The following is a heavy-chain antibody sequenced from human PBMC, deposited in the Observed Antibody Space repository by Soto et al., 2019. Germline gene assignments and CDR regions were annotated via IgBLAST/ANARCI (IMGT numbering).Heavy chain of an antibody. D-gene: IGHD3-22*01. CDR1: GFTFSSYS. V-gene: IGHV3-23*01. CDR3: AKERYDSSGSLGY. J-gene: IGHJ4*02. CDR2: ISGSGGST. Sequence: PGGSLRLSCAASGFTFSSYSMNWVRQAPGKGLEWVSSISGSGGSTHYADSVKGRFTISRDNSKNTLYLQMNSLRAEDTAVYYCAKERYDSSGSLGYWGQGTLVTVSS.